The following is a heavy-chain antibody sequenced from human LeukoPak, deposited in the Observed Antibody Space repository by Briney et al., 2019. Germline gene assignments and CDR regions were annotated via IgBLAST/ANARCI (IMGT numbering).Heavy chain of an antibody. D-gene: IGHD1-1*01. CDR3: ARYKSSAGYLDY. Sequence: GGSLRLSCAASGLTFSSNYMSWVRQAPGKGLEWVSVIYSGGSTYYADSVKGRFTISRDNSKNTLYLQMNSLRDEDTAVYYCARYKSSAGYLDYWGQGTLVTVSS. V-gene: IGHV3-66*02. J-gene: IGHJ4*02. CDR2: IYSGGST. CDR1: GLTFSSNY.